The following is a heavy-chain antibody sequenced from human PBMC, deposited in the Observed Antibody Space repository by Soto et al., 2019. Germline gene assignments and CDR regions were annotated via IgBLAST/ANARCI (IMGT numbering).Heavy chain of an antibody. CDR3: FRYMVRGYESWFDF. CDR1: GGPIRSCD. D-gene: IGHD3-10*01. V-gene: IGHV4-59*08. CDR2: IYYSGST. Sequence: SETLSLTCTVSGGPIRSCDQSWSRQPPEKGLEWIGYIYYSGSTNYNPSLKSRVTISVDTSKNQFSLKLSSVTAADTAVYYCFRYMVRGYESWFDFRCQGTL. J-gene: IGHJ5*01.